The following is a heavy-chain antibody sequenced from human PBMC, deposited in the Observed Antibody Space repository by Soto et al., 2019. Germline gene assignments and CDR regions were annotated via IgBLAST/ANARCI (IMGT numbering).Heavy chain of an antibody. CDR3: ARILERWGSPGYYFDY. J-gene: IGHJ4*02. Sequence: SGPTLVNPTQTLTLTCTFSGFSLSTSGMCVSWIRQPPGKALEWLALIDWDDDKYYSTSLKTRLTISKDTSKNQVVLTMTNMDPVDTATYYCARILERWGSPGYYFDYWGQGTLVTVSS. CDR2: IDWDDDK. CDR1: GFSLSTSGMC. V-gene: IGHV2-70*01. D-gene: IGHD1-26*01.